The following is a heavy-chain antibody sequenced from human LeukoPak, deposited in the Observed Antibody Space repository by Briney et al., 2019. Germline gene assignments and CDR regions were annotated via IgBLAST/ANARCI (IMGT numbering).Heavy chain of an antibody. V-gene: IGHV4-59*11. CDR3: AGASVWAATRAAAGNDY. CDR2: IYYKGST. D-gene: IGHD6-13*01. CDR1: GGSISPHY. Sequence: SETLSLTCTVSGGSISPHYWSWIRQVPGKGLEWLGYIYYKGSTNYNPSLKSRVTISVDTSKNQFSLRLSSVTTADTAVYYCAGASVWAATRAAAGNDYWGQGTLVTVSS. J-gene: IGHJ4*02.